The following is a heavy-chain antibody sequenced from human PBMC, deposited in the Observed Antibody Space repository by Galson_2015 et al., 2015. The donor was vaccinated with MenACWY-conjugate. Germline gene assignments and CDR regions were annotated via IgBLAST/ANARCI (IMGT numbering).Heavy chain of an antibody. CDR2: IYSGGNT. CDR3: TRTIVSSGNYDAFDI. J-gene: IGHJ3*02. V-gene: IGHV3-66*01. Sequence: SLRLSCAASGFTVSNNYMSWVRQTPGKGLEWVSIIYSGGNTYFPDSLKDRFTISRDTSKNTLYLQMNSLRAEDTAVYYCTRTIVSSGNYDAFDIWGQGNPGHRVL. D-gene: IGHD3-22*01. CDR1: GFTVSNNY.